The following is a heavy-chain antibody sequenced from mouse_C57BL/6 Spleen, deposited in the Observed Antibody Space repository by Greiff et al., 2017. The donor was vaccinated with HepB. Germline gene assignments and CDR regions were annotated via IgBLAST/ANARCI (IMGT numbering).Heavy chain of an antibody. CDR2: IDPETGGT. J-gene: IGHJ3*01. CDR3: AIYDGYDAFAY. V-gene: IGHV1-15*01. CDR1: GYTFTDYE. Sequence: QVQLQQSGAELVRPGASVTLSCKASGYTFTDYEMHWVKQTPVHGLEWIGAIDPETGGTTYNQKFKGKAILTADKSSSTAYMQLRSLTAEDSAVYDCAIYDGYDAFAYWGQGTLVTVSA. D-gene: IGHD2-2*01.